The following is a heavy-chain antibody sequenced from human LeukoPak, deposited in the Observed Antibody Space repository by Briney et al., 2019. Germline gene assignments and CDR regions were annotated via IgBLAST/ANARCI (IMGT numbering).Heavy chain of an antibody. V-gene: IGHV4-39*07. CDR1: GGSVSSGSYY. D-gene: IGHD6-6*01. Sequence: SETLSLTCTVSGGSVSSGSYYWSWIRQPPGKGLEWIGETHHSGSTNYNPSLKSRVTISVDTSKNQFSLKLSSVTAADTAVYYCASESIAARRGYFDYWGQGTLVTVSS. CDR2: THHSGST. CDR3: ASESIAARRGYFDY. J-gene: IGHJ4*02.